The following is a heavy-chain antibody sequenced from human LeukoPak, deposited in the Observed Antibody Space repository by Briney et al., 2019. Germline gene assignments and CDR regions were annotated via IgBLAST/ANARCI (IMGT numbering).Heavy chain of an antibody. CDR2: ISYDGSNK. Sequence: GGSLRLSCAASGFTFSSYAMHWVRQAPGKGLEWVAVISYDGSNKYYADSVKGRFTISRDNSKNTLYLQMNSLRAEDTAVYYCARVQYYDRSGYEGAQYFQHWGQGTLVTVSS. D-gene: IGHD3-22*01. J-gene: IGHJ1*01. V-gene: IGHV3-30-3*01. CDR1: GFTFSSYA. CDR3: ARVQYYDRSGYEGAQYFQH.